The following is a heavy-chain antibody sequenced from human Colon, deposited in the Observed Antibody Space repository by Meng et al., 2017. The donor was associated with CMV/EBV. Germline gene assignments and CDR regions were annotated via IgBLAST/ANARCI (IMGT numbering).Heavy chain of an antibody. J-gene: IGHJ4*02. D-gene: IGHD3-10*01. CDR3: ARDLRVWFGEFKN. CDR1: GYTLTGYY. Sequence: QVQLVQCGAEVKKPGGSVMVSCKASGYTLTGYYMHWVRQAPGQGLEWMGWINPNSGGTNYEQKFQGRVTMTRDTSISTAYMELSRLRSDDTAVYYCARDLRVWFGEFKNWGQGTLVTVSS. V-gene: IGHV1-2*02. CDR2: INPNSGGT.